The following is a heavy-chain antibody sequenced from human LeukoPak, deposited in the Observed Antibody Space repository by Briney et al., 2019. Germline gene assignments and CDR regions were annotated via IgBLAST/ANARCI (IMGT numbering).Heavy chain of an antibody. D-gene: IGHD1-26*01. CDR1: GYSISSGYY. CDR3: ARSGSYNGFDY. V-gene: IGHV4-38-2*02. J-gene: IGHJ4*02. Sequence: ETLSLTCTVSGYSISSGYYWGWIRQPPGKGLEWIGSIYHSGSTYYNPSLKSRVTISVDTSKNQFSLKLSSVTAADTAVYYCARSGSYNGFDYWGQGTLVTVSS. CDR2: IYHSGST.